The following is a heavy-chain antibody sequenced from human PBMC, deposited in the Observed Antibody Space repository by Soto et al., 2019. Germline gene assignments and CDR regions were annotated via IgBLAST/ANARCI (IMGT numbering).Heavy chain of an antibody. CDR1: GASITGSSY. Sequence: SDTLSLTCTVSGASITGSSYWSWIRQPAGKGLEWIGRFSLSGTTSYNPSLRSRVTMSADVYKNQFSLRLTSVTAADTALYYCARGMTPPGAPAWYYFDSWGQGTLVTVSS. V-gene: IGHV4-4*07. CDR3: ARGMTPPGAPAWYYFDS. CDR2: FSLSGTT. D-gene: IGHD2-8*02. J-gene: IGHJ4*02.